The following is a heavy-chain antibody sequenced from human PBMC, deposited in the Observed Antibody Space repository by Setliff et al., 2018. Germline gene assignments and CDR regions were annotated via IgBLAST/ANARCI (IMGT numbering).Heavy chain of an antibody. CDR1: VYSISRDCH. D-gene: IGHD6-19*01. J-gene: IGHJ4*02. CDR2: IYYSGNT. Sequence: PSETLSLTCAVSVYSISRDCHWGWIRQPPGKGLEWIGSIYYSGNTYYNASLKGRVTISGGTSKNQSSLKLTAVTAADTAIYYCARHRAVAGAYYFDFWGQGTRVTVSS. CDR3: ARHRAVAGAYYFDF. V-gene: IGHV4-38-2*01.